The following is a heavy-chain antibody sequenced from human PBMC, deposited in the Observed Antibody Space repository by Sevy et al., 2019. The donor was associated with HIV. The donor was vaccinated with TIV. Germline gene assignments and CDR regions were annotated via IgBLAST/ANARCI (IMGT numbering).Heavy chain of an antibody. D-gene: IGHD3-3*01. V-gene: IGHV3-48*01. CDR3: AGDWSDSDFGWFDP. J-gene: IGHJ5*02. CDR1: GFTFSRYS. CDR2: ISGGSSTT. Sequence: GGSLRLSCTTSGFTFSRYSMNWVRQAPGKGLEWISYISGGSSTTFYVDSVKGRFTISRDNAKNSVYLQMNGLRVEDTAVYYCAGDWSDSDFGWFDPWGQGTLVTVSS.